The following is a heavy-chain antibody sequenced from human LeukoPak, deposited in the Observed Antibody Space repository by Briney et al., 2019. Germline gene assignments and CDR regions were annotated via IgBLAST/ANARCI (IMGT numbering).Heavy chain of an antibody. D-gene: IGHD3-22*01. CDR3: ARQDKTYYYDSSGYYPADY. V-gene: IGHV5-51*01. CDR1: GYSFTSYW. J-gene: IGHJ4*02. CDR2: IYPGDSDT. Sequence: GESLKISCKGSGYSFTSYWIGWVRQMPGKGLEWMGIIYPGDSDTRYSPSFQGQVTISADKSISTAYLQWSSLKASDTAMYYCARQDKTYYYDSSGYYPADYWGQGTLVTVSS.